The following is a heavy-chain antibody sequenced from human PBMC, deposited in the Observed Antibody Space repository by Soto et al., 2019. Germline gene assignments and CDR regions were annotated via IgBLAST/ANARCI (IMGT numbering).Heavy chain of an antibody. Sequence: QVQLQQWGAGRLKPSETLSLTCAVYGGSFSGYYWTWIRQPPGTGLEWIGEIDHSGSTTYNPSLKSRVTISVDTSNNQISLKLTSVTAADTAVYYCARDKITGLFDYWGQGTLVTVSS. V-gene: IGHV4-34*01. CDR1: GGSFSGYY. CDR3: ARDKITGLFDY. J-gene: IGHJ4*02. D-gene: IGHD2-8*02. CDR2: IDHSGST.